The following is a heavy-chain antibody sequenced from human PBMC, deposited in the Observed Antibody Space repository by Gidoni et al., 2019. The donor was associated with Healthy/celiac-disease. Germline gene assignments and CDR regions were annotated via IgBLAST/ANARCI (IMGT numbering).Heavy chain of an antibody. CDR2: IWYDGSNK. V-gene: IGHV3-33*01. CDR3: ARGLSGAVAGTILDY. D-gene: IGHD6-19*01. Sequence: QVQLVESGGGVVQPGRSLRLSCAASGFTFSSYGMHWVRQAPGKGLEWVAVIWYDGSNKYYADSVKGRFTISRDNSKNTLYLQMNSLRAEDTAVYYCARGLSGAVAGTILDYWGQGTLVTVSS. CDR1: GFTFSSYG. J-gene: IGHJ4*02.